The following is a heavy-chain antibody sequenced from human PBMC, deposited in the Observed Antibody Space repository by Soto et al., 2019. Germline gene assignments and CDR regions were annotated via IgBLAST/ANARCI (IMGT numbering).Heavy chain of an antibody. D-gene: IGHD3-10*01. V-gene: IGHV1-18*01. CDR1: GYTFNNYG. Sequence: QVQLVQSGAEVKKPGASVKVSCKTSGYTFNNYGISWVRQAPGQGLEWMGWISDYNGNTNYPQKFQGRVTMTTDTATKPVYMLLTSLRADDTAVYYCAGDCYDGSGSYGMDVWGRGTTVTVSS. CDR2: ISDYNGNT. CDR3: AGDCYDGSGSYGMDV. J-gene: IGHJ6*02.